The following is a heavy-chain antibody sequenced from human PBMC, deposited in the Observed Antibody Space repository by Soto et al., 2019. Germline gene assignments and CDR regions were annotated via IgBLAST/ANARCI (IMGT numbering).Heavy chain of an antibody. V-gene: IGHV5-51*01. Sequence: PGESLKISCKGSGYSFTSYKNAWGRQMPGKGLEWRGIIYPGDSVTRYSPPFQGQVTISADKSTSTAYLQWSSLKASDTAMYYCARHGTYYDILSGYYFDYWGQGTLVT. CDR3: ARHGTYYDILSGYYFDY. CDR1: GYSFTSYK. D-gene: IGHD3-9*01. J-gene: IGHJ4*02. CDR2: IYPGDSVT.